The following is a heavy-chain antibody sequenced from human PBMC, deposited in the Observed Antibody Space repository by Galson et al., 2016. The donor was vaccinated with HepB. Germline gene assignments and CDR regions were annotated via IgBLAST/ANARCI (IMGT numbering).Heavy chain of an antibody. V-gene: IGHV4-61*02. CDR2: IYASGST. CDR3: ARDLQGSYYNIGDPK. Sequence: TLSLTCTVSGGSITRGFYYWSWIRQPAGKGLEWIGRIYASGSTNYSPSLKSRVIISIDTSKNQFSLKLSSVTAADTAVYYCARDLQGSYYNIGDPKWGQGTLVTVSS. CDR1: GGSITRGFYY. D-gene: IGHD3-10*01. J-gene: IGHJ4*02.